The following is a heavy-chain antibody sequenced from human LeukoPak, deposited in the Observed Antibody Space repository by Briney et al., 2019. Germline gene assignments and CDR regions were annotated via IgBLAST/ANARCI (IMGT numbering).Heavy chain of an antibody. CDR3: ARDGGWYDGPVYYFDY. J-gene: IGHJ4*02. Sequence: GASVKVSCKASGYTFTGYYMHWVRQAPGQGLEWMGWINPNSGGTNYAQKFQGRVTMTRDTSISTAYMELSRLRSDDTAVYYCARDGGWYDGPVYYFDYWGQGTLVTVSS. CDR1: GYTFTGYY. CDR2: INPNSGGT. D-gene: IGHD6-19*01. V-gene: IGHV1-2*02.